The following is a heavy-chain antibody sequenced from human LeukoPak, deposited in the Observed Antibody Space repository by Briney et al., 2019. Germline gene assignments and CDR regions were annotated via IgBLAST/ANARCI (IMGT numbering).Heavy chain of an antibody. CDR1: GFTFSSYD. V-gene: IGHV3-13*01. D-gene: IGHD4-17*01. Sequence: GGSLRLSCAASGFTFSSYDMHWVRQATGKGLEWVSGIGTADDTYYPGSVKGRFTISRENAKNSLYLQMNNLRAGDTAVYSCARKNYGDYGSRFFDLWGRGTLVTVSS. CDR3: ARKNYGDYGSRFFDL. J-gene: IGHJ2*01. CDR2: IGTADDT.